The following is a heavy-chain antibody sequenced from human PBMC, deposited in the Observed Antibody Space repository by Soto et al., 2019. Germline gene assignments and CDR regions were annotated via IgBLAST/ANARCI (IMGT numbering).Heavy chain of an antibody. CDR3: ARDADTARYYYYYGMDV. CDR1: GFTFSSYS. D-gene: IGHD5-18*01. Sequence: GGSLRLSCAASGFTFSSYSMNWVRQAPGKGLEWASSISSSSSYIYYADSVKGRFTISRDNAKNSLYLQMNSLRAEDTAVYYCARDADTARYYYYYGMDVWGQGTTVTVSS. J-gene: IGHJ6*02. CDR2: ISSSSSYI. V-gene: IGHV3-21*01.